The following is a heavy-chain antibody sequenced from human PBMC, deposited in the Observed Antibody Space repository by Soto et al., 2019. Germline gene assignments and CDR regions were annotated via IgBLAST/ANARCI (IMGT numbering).Heavy chain of an antibody. CDR1: GYTFTGYY. Sequence: ASVKVSCKASGYTFTGYYVSWGRQAPGQGLECMGWINPDNGVPNYAQKFQGRVTLSRDTSINTAYMELSRLTSDDTAMYYCARTDYLFSTLTYYFDYWGQGTLVTVSS. CDR3: ARTDYLFSTLTYYFDY. CDR2: INPDNGVP. V-gene: IGHV1-2*02. D-gene: IGHD3-16*01. J-gene: IGHJ4*02.